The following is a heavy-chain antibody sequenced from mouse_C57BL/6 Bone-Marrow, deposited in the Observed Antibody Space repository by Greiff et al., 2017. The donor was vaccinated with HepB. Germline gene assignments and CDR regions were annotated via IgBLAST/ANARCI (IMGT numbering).Heavy chain of an antibody. CDR1: GFTFSDYG. CDR3: ATYYYGSPHWYFDV. CDR2: ISSGSSTI. V-gene: IGHV5-17*01. J-gene: IGHJ1*03. Sequence: EVQVVESGGGLVKPGGSLKLSCAASGFTFSDYGMHWVRQAPEKGLEWVAYISSGSSTIYYADTVKGRFTISRDNAKNTLFLQMTSLRSEDTAMYYCATYYYGSPHWYFDVWGTGTTVTVSS. D-gene: IGHD1-1*01.